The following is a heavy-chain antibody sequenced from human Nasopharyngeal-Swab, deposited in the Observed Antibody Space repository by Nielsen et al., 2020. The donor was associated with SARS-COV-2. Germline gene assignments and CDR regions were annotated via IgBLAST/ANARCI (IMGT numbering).Heavy chain of an antibody. Sequence: GGSLRLSCAASGFTFSSYTMNWVRQAPGKGLVWVASTNAAGTYAHYADSVKGRFTISRENAKNSLYLQMNSLRAEDTAVYYCATTAGGYSYASWGQGTLVTVSS. CDR3: ATTAGGYSYAS. J-gene: IGHJ5*02. CDR1: GFTFSSYT. D-gene: IGHD5-18*01. V-gene: IGHV3-21*01. CDR2: TNAAGTYA.